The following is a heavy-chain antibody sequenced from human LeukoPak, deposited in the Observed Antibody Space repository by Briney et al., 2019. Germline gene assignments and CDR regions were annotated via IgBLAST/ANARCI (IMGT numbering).Heavy chain of an antibody. Sequence: GGFLRLSCAASGFTVSSNYMSWVRQAPGKGLEWVSVIYSGGSTYYADSVKGRFTISRHNSKNTLYLQMNSLRAEDTAVYYCARDGSYDSSGYYSPDGMDVWGQGTTVTVSS. CDR1: GFTVSSNY. CDR2: IYSGGST. V-gene: IGHV3-53*04. J-gene: IGHJ6*02. CDR3: ARDGSYDSSGYYSPDGMDV. D-gene: IGHD3-22*01.